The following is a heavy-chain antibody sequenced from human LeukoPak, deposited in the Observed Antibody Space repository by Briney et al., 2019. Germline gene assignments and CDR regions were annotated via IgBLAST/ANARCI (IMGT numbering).Heavy chain of an antibody. Sequence: GESLKTSRKGPGYSFTSNWLGWVRQMPGKGLEWMGLIYPGDSDTRYSPSFQGQVTISADKSISTAYLQWSSLKASDTAMYYCARVAHSSGTNDDAFDIWGQGTMVTVSS. CDR1: GYSFTSNW. D-gene: IGHD6-19*01. J-gene: IGHJ3*02. V-gene: IGHV5-51*01. CDR2: IYPGDSDT. CDR3: ARVAHSSGTNDDAFDI.